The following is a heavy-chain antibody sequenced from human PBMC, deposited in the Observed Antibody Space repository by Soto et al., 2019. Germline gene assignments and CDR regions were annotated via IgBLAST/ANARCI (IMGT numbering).Heavy chain of an antibody. V-gene: IGHV4-59*12. D-gene: IGHD2-2*01. CDR2: VYYTGST. J-gene: IGHJ4*02. CDR1: GGSISGSY. CDR3: ARGDYQYSIDY. Sequence: SETLSLTCSVSGGSISGSYWSWIRQSPGKGLEWLGYVYYTGSTNYSPSLRSRVSISQDRSKNQFSLELTSVTAADTAVYYCARGDYQYSIDYWGQGTLVTVSS.